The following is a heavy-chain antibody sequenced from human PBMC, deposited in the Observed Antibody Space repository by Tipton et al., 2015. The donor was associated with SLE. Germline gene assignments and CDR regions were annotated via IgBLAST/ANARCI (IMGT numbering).Heavy chain of an antibody. CDR1: GGSIGSGGYY. J-gene: IGHJ4*02. V-gene: IGHV4-31*11. D-gene: IGHD3-22*01. CDR3: ARDEYRYDATGYHLLGHFDF. CDR2: ISYSGST. Sequence: TLSLTCAVSGGSIGSGGYYWSWIRQSPGKGLEWIGYISYSGSTNYNSSLKSRLTISVDTSKNQFSLKLSSVTAADTAVYYCARDEYRYDATGYHLLGHFDFWGQGTLVTVSS.